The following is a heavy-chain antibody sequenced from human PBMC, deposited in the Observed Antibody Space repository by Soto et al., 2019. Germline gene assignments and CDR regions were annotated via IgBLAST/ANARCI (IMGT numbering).Heavy chain of an antibody. V-gene: IGHV3-7*04. CDR1: GFTFSSYW. CDR2: IKGDGSEN. CDR3: LRHEYHFFGMHF. Sequence: PGGSLRLSCAASGFTFSSYWMSWVRQSPEKGQEWMANIKGDGSENHHLDSVTRRFTTSRDHAKYSLYLQMNLLISEHTARYFCLRHEYHFFGMHFWPQGTTVTVSS. J-gene: IGHJ6*02.